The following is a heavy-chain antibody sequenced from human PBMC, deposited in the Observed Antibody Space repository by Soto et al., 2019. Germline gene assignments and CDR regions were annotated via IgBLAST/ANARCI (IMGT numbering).Heavy chain of an antibody. CDR2: IYPGDSDT. V-gene: IGHV5-51*01. D-gene: IGHD3-10*01. Sequence: ESLKLSWKGCGYSFPSYWIVWVRQMPGKGLECMGIIYPGDSDTRYSPSFQGQVTISADKSISTAYLQWSRLKASDTAMYYCAMGGGPTRYYSSMAFDIWGQGTMVTVSS. CDR3: AMGGGPTRYYSSMAFDI. CDR1: GYSFPSYW. J-gene: IGHJ3*02.